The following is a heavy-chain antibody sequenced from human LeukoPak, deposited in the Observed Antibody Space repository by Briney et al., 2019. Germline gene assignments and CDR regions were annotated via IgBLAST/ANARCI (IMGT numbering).Heavy chain of an antibody. CDR3: ARELAGGDPDAFDI. CDR2: IKQDGSEK. V-gene: IGHV3-7*01. CDR1: GFTFSSYW. Sequence: GGSLRLSCAASGFTFSSYWMSWVRQAPGKGLEWVANIKQDGSEKYYVDSVKGRFTISRDNAKNSLYLQMNSLRAEDTAVYYCARELAGGDPDAFDIWGQGTMVTVSS. J-gene: IGHJ3*02. D-gene: IGHD2-21*02.